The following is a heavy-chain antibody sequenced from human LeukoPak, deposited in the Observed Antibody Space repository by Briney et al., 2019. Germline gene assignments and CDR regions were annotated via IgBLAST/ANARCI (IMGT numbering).Heavy chain of an antibody. J-gene: IGHJ4*02. Sequence: SETLSPTCTVSGGSISSGDYYWSWIRQPPGKGLEWIGYIYYSGSTYYNPSLKSRVTISVDTSKNQFSLKLSSVTAADTAVYYCARGDILTGYYKPPPGYWGQGTLVTVSS. CDR2: IYYSGST. CDR1: GGSISSGDYY. V-gene: IGHV4-30-4*01. D-gene: IGHD3-9*01. CDR3: ARGDILTGYYKPPPGY.